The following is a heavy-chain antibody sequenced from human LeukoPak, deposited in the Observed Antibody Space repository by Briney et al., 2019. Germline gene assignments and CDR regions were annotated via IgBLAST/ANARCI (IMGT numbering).Heavy chain of an antibody. D-gene: IGHD6-25*01. CDR1: GYSIGSGHY. Sequence: NPSETLSLTCTVSGYSIGSGHYWAWSRQRPGKGLEWIGCVYHSGTYYKSSLTSRVTISMDTSKNQFSLKLTSVTAADSAFYYCAKSSGGGGHDSWGQGTLVTVSS. V-gene: IGHV4-38-2*02. CDR3: AKSSGGGGHDS. CDR2: VYHSGT. J-gene: IGHJ5*01.